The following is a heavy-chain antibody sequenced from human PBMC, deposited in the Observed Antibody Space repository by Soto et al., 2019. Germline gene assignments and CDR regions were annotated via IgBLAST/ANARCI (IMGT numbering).Heavy chain of an antibody. V-gene: IGHV1-69*12. Sequence: QVQLVQSGAEVKKPGSSVKVSCKASGGTFSSYAISWVRQAPGQGLEWMGGIILIFGTANYAQKFQGRVTITADESTSTAYMELSSLRSEDTVVYYCARTVDTAMVTGPHYYYYGMDVWGQGTTVTVSS. CDR2: IILIFGTA. CDR1: GGTFSSYA. D-gene: IGHD5-18*01. J-gene: IGHJ6*02. CDR3: ARTVDTAMVTGPHYYYYGMDV.